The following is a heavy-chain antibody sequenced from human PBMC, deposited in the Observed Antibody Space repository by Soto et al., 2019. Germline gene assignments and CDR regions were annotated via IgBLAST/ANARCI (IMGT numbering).Heavy chain of an antibody. Sequence: GLSLRLSCAASAFPFGDFGMHWRRQAPGKALERMAVISHDGSDKFYADSVKARFTISRDNSKNTLYLQMSGLRAEDTAVYYCAKSPDFFCSRANCYRCYFDYWSQGTLVTVSS. D-gene: IGHD2-2*02. CDR3: AKSPDFFCSRANCYRCYFDY. CDR2: ISHDGSDK. V-gene: IGHV3-30*18. J-gene: IGHJ4*02. CDR1: AFPFGDFG.